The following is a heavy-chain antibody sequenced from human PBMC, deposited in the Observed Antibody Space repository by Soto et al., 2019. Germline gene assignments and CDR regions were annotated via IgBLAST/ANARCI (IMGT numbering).Heavy chain of an antibody. V-gene: IGHV3-23*01. CDR1: GFTVKSHA. Sequence: EVQLLESGGGLVQPGGSLRLSCAASGFTVKSHAMNWVRQAPGKGLEWVSTISGGGDNTYYADSVKGRFTISSDTSKNALYLQMNSLRAEDTAVYYCAKGRYTSGRPPIDYWGQGTLVTVSS. J-gene: IGHJ4*02. D-gene: IGHD6-19*01. CDR2: ISGGGDNT. CDR3: AKGRYTSGRPPIDY.